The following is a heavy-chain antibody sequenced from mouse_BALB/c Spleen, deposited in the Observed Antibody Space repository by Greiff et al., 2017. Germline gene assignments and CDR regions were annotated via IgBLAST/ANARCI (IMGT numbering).Heavy chain of an antibody. V-gene: IGHV14-3*02. Sequence: EVQLQESGAELVKPGASVKLSCTASGFNIKDTYMHWVKQRPEQGLEWIGRIDPANGNTKYDPKFQGKATITADTSSNTAYLQLSSLTSEDTAVYYCARGDSITTVVDWYFDVWGAGTTVTVSS. J-gene: IGHJ1*01. CDR1: GFNIKDTY. D-gene: IGHD1-1*01. CDR2: IDPANGNT. CDR3: ARGDSITTVVDWYFDV.